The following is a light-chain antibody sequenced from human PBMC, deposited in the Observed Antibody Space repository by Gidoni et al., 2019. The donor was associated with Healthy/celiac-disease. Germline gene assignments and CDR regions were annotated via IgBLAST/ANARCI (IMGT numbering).Light chain of an antibody. Sequence: EIVMTQSPATLSGSPGERATLSCRASQSVSSNLAWYQQKPGQAPRLLIYGASTRATGIPARFSGSGSGTEFTLTISSLQSEDFAVYYCQQYNNWPYTFGQGTKLESK. CDR1: QSVSSN. V-gene: IGKV3-15*01. J-gene: IGKJ2*01. CDR3: QQYNNWPYT. CDR2: GAS.